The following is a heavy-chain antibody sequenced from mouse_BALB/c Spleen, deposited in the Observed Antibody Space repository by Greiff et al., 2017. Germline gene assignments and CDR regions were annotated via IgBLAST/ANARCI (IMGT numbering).Heavy chain of an antibody. D-gene: IGHD2-14*01. CDR1: GFTFSSYG. CDR2: ISSGGSYT. J-gene: IGHJ3*01. Sequence: EVQLVESGGDLVKPGGSLKLSCAASGFTFSSYGMSWVRQTPDKRLEWVATISSGGSYTYYPDSVKGRFTISRDNAKNTLYLQMSSLKSEDTAMYYWVIEVRREIAYWGQGTLVTVSA. CDR3: VIEVRREIAY. V-gene: IGHV5-6*01.